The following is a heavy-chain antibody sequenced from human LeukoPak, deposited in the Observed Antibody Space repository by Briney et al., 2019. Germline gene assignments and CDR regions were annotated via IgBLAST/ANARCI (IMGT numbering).Heavy chain of an antibody. Sequence: GGSLRLSCSASGFTFSSYAMHWVRQAPGKGLEWVAVISYDGSNKYYADSVKGRFTISRDNSKNTLYLQMNSLRAEDTAVYYCSICRSAWYSGLDYWGQGTLVTVSS. CDR3: SICRSAWYSGLDY. J-gene: IGHJ4*02. D-gene: IGHD6-19*01. V-gene: IGHV3-30-3*01. CDR2: ISYDGSNK. CDR1: GFTFSSYA.